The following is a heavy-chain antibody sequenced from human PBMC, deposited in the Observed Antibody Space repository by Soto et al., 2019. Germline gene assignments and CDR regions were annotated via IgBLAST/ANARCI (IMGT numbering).Heavy chain of an antibody. CDR1: GGTFSSYA. V-gene: IGHV1-69*13. Sequence: SVKVSCKASGGTFSSYAISWVRQAPGQGLEWMGGIIPILGTANYAQKFQGRVTITADESASTAYMELSSLRSEDTAVYYCARGRTMIVVVGAFDIWGQGTMVTVSS. J-gene: IGHJ3*02. CDR2: IIPILGTA. D-gene: IGHD3-22*01. CDR3: ARGRTMIVVVGAFDI.